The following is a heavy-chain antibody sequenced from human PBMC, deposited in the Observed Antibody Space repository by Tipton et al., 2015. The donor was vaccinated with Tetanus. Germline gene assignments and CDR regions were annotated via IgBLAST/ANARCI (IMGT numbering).Heavy chain of an antibody. CDR1: GFTFSSYA. Sequence: SLRLSCAASGFTFSSYAMSWVSQAPGKGLEWVSAISGSGGSTYYADSVKGRFTISRDNSKNTLYLQMNSLRAEDTAVYYCAKVSPFQPLLTYIAYWGQGTLVTVSS. D-gene: IGHD2-21*02. J-gene: IGHJ4*02. CDR2: ISGSGGST. CDR3: AKVSPFQPLLTYIAY. V-gene: IGHV3-23*01.